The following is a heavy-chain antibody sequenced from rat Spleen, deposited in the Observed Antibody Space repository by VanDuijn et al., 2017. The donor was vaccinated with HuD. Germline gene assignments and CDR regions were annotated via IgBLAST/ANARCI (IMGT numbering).Heavy chain of an antibody. V-gene: IGHV5-20*01. CDR3: TREETLYWYFDF. CDR2: ITYDGGSA. CDR1: GFTFSDYY. Sequence: EVQLVESDGGLVQPGRSLKLSCTASGFTFSDYYMAWVRQAPTKGLEWVATITYDGGSAYYRDSVKGRFTISRDNAESTIYLQMNSLRSEDTATYYCTREETLYWYFDFWGPGTMVTVSS. D-gene: IGHD3-4*01. J-gene: IGHJ1*01.